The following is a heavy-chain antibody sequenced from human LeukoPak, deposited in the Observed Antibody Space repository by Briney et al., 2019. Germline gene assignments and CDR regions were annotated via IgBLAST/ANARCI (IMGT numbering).Heavy chain of an antibody. Sequence: SETLSLTCTVSGGSISSYYWSWIRQPPGKGLEWIGYIYYSGSTSYNPSLKSRVTISVDTSKNQFSLKLSSATAADTAVYYCAGTMINTDAFDIWGQGTMVTVSS. V-gene: IGHV4-59*01. D-gene: IGHD3-22*01. J-gene: IGHJ3*02. CDR2: IYYSGST. CDR3: AGTMINTDAFDI. CDR1: GGSISSYY.